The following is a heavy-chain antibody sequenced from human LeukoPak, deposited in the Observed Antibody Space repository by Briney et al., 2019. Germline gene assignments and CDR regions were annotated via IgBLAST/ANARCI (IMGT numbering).Heavy chain of an antibody. J-gene: IGHJ4*02. CDR3: AKDRSPGYFDY. CDR2: MYTLGNT. CDR1: GFTVSTNY. V-gene: IGHV3-66*03. Sequence: GGSLRLSCAASGFTVSTNYMTWIRQAPGKGLEWVSVMYTLGNTNYADSVKGRFTTSRDNSKNTLYLQMNSLRTEDTAVYYCAKDRSPGYFDYWGQGTLATVSS.